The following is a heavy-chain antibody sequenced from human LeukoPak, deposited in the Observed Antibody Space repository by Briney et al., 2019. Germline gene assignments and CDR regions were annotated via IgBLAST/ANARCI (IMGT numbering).Heavy chain of an antibody. CDR2: VSHSGYT. J-gene: IGHJ4*02. D-gene: IGHD6-19*01. CDR3: AREASSGWYHFDF. CDR1: GDSISFSHW. Sequence: SGTLSLTCAVSGDSISFSHWWSWVRQPPGKGLEWIGEVSHSGYTNYNPSLESRVSISVDKSSNHFSLRLTSVTAADSAIYYCAREASSGWYHFDFWGQGILVAVSS. V-gene: IGHV4-4*02.